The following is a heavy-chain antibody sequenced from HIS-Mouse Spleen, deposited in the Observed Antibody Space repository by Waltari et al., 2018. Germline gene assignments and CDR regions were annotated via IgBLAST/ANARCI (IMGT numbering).Heavy chain of an antibody. CDR2: ISYDGSNK. CDR1: GFTFSSYG. V-gene: IGHV3-30*18. CDR3: AKASSGWLDY. J-gene: IGHJ4*02. Sequence: QVQLVESGGGVVQPGRSLSLSCAASGFTFSSYGMHWVRRAPGQGMEWVAVISYDGSNKYYADSVKGRFTISRDNSKNTLYLQMNSLRAEDTAVYYCAKASSGWLDYWGQGTLVTVSS. D-gene: IGHD6-19*01.